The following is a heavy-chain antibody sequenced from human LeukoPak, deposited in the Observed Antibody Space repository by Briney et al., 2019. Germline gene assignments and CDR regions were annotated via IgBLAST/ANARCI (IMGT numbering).Heavy chain of an antibody. CDR3: ARGGRIAARPDDY. CDR2: IKQDGSEK. V-gene: IGHV3-7*01. Sequence: GGSLRLSCAASGFTFNDYYMSWIRQAPGKGLEWVANIKQDGSEKYYVDSVKGRFTISRDNAKNSLYLQMNSLRAEDTAVYYCARGGRIAARPDDYWGQGTLVTVSS. CDR1: GFTFNDYY. J-gene: IGHJ4*02. D-gene: IGHD6-6*01.